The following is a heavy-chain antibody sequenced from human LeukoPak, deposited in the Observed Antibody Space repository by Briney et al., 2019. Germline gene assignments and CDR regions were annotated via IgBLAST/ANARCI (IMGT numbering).Heavy chain of an antibody. J-gene: IGHJ4*02. D-gene: IGHD1-14*01. CDR3: VRHSRTKPRFFDY. CDR1: GGSISSSSYY. Sequence: PSETLSLTCTVSGGSISSSSYYWGWIRQPPGKGLEWIGNIYYSGSTYYNPSLKSRVTISVDTSKNQFSLKLSSVTAADTAVYYCVRHSRTKPRFFDYWGQGTLVTVSS. V-gene: IGHV4-39*01. CDR2: IYYSGST.